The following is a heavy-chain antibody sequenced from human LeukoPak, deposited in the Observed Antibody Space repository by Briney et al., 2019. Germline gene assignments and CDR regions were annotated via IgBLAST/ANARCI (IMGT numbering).Heavy chain of an antibody. J-gene: IGHJ4*02. CDR2: INHSGST. D-gene: IGHD2-15*01. CDR1: GGSFSGYY. V-gene: IGHV4-34*01. CDR3: ARGQSDCSGGSCSYYFDC. Sequence: SETLSLTCAVYGGSFSGYYWSWIRQPPGKGLEWIGEINHSGSTNYNPSLKSRVTISVDTSKNQFSLKLSSVTAADTAVYYCARGQSDCSGGSCSYYFDCWGQGTLVTVSS.